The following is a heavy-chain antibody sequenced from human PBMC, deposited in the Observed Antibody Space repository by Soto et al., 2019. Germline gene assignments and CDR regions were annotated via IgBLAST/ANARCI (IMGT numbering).Heavy chain of an antibody. CDR3: ATCGGDCSAFDI. J-gene: IGHJ3*02. CDR2: IDPSDSYT. Sequence: GESLKISCKGSGYGFTSYWISWVRQMPGKGLEWMGRIDPSDSYTNYSPSFQGHVTISADKSISTAYLQWSSLKASDTAMYYCATCGGDCSAFDIWGQGSLVTVSS. D-gene: IGHD2-21*02. V-gene: IGHV5-10-1*01. CDR1: GYGFTSYW.